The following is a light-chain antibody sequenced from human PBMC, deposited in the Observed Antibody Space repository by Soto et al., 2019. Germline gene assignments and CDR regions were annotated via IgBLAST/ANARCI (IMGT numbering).Light chain of an antibody. CDR3: QQYGSSPTT. V-gene: IGKV3-20*01. J-gene: IGKJ1*01. Sequence: EIVLTQSPGTLSLSPGERATLSCRASPSVDSGFLGWYQQNXXETPGXXXXXXXXKXTGMPQRFRGSGYGTEFTLTISRLEPEDFAVNYGQQYGSSPTTFGQGTK. CDR2: XXX. CDR1: PSVDSGF.